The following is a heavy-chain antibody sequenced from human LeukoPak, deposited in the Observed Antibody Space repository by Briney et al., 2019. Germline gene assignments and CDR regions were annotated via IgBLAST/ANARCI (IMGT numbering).Heavy chain of an antibody. Sequence: SETLSLTCTVSGGSISSSSYYWGWIRQPPGKGLEWIGSIYYSGSTYYNPSLKSRVTISVDTSQNQFSLKLSSVTAADTAVYYCARHEELLWFGELLNWYFDLWGRGTLVTVSS. CDR1: GGSISSSSYY. D-gene: IGHD3-10*01. V-gene: IGHV4-39*01. J-gene: IGHJ2*01. CDR2: IYYSGST. CDR3: ARHEELLWFGELLNWYFDL.